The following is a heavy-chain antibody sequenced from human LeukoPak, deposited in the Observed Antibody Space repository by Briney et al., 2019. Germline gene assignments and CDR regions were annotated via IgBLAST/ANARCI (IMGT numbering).Heavy chain of an antibody. Sequence: GGSLRLSCAASGFTFSSYSMNWVRQAPGKGLEWVSSISSSSSYIYYADSVKGRFTISRDNAKNTLYLQMNSLRAEDTAVYYCARGPLLEWLLFDYWGQGTLVTVSS. CDR3: ARGPLLEWLLFDY. V-gene: IGHV3-21*01. D-gene: IGHD3-3*01. J-gene: IGHJ4*02. CDR1: GFTFSSYS. CDR2: ISSSSSYI.